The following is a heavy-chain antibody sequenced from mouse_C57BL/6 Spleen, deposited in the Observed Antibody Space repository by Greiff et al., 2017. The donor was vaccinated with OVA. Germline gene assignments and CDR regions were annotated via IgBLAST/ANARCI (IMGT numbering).Heavy chain of an antibody. CDR1: GYAFTNYL. J-gene: IGHJ2*01. Sequence: VKLMESGAELVRPGTSVKVSCKASGYAFTNYLIEWVKQRPGPGLEWIGVINPGSGGTNYNETFKGKATLTADKSSSTAYMQLSSLTSEDSAVYFCARSFITTVVGRYFDYWGQGTTLTVSS. CDR3: ARSFITTVVGRYFDY. CDR2: INPGSGGT. V-gene: IGHV1-54*01. D-gene: IGHD1-1*01.